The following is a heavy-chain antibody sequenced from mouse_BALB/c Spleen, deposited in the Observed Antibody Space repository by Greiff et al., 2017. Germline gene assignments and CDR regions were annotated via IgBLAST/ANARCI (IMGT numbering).Heavy chain of an antibody. J-gene: IGHJ3*01. CDR1: GFTFSSYA. V-gene: IGHV5-9-4*01. D-gene: IGHD2-2*01. Sequence: EVQVVESGGGLVKPGGSLKLSCAASGFTFSSYAMSWVRQSPEKRLEWVAEISSGGSYTYYPDTVTGRFTISRDNAKNTLYLEMSSLRSEDTAMYYCARDGYASAWFAYWGQGTLVTVSA. CDR3: ARDGYASAWFAY. CDR2: ISSGGSYT.